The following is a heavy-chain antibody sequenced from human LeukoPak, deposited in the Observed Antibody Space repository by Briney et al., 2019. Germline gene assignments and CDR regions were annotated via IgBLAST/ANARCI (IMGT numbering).Heavy chain of an antibody. CDR2: ISGDSGTT. Sequence: GGSLRLSCAASGFTFSNYDMSWVRQAPGKGLEWVSTISGDSGTTHYADSVRGRFTVSGDNPKNTLYLQMNSLRAEDTAVYYCAKHLLGTSYFDYWGQGTLVTVSS. V-gene: IGHV3-23*01. D-gene: IGHD7-27*01. CDR1: GFTFSNYD. J-gene: IGHJ4*02. CDR3: AKHLLGTSYFDY.